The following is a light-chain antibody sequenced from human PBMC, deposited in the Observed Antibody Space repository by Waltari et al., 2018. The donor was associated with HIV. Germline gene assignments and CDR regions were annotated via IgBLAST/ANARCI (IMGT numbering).Light chain of an antibody. CDR3: QSYDNENPVL. J-gene: IGLJ2*01. CDR1: SGSIASNY. Sequence: NFMLTQPHSVSESPGKTVTISCTRSSGSIASNYVQWSQQRPGSYPTTEIDKDDQRPAGGPYRFSGSSDSSYNSDSLTISGLRTEEEADYYCQSYDNENPVLFGGGTKLTVL. CDR2: KDD. V-gene: IGLV6-57*01.